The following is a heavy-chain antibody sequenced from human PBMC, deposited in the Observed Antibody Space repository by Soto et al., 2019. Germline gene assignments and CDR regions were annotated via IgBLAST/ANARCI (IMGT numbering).Heavy chain of an antibody. J-gene: IGHJ4*02. Sequence: QVQLVQSGAEVKKPGSSVKVSCKASGDTFSSYAISWVRQAPGQGLEWMGGIIAIFGKANYAQKFQGRVTITTDESTSTASMELSRQSSEDTPVCYWASTGAVGVLTTHVYWGQGTLVTVSS. V-gene: IGHV1-69*01. CDR2: IIAIFGKA. CDR3: ASTGAVGVLTTHVY. D-gene: IGHD1-1*01. CDR1: GDTFSSYA.